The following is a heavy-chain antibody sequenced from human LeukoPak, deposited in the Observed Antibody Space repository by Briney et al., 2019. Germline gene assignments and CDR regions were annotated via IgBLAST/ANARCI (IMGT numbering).Heavy chain of an antibody. V-gene: IGHV1-18*01. CDR1: GYTFTSYG. J-gene: IGHJ4*02. CDR3: ARDQALGLGATLGAIDY. D-gene: IGHD1-26*01. CDR2: ISAYNGNT. Sequence: ASVKVSCKAPGYTFTSYGISWVRQAPGQGLEWMGWISAYNGNTNYAQKLQGRVTMTTDTSTSTAYMELRSLRSDDTAVYYCARDQALGLGATLGAIDYWGQGTLVTVSS.